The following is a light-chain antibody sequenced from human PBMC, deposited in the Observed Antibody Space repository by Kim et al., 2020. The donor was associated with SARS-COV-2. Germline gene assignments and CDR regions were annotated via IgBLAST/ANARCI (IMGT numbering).Light chain of an antibody. CDR2: GAS. V-gene: IGKV3-20*01. J-gene: IGKJ2*03. CDR1: QSISSSY. CDR3: QHYGSAPYR. Sequence: LSPGDRATRSCSDSQSISSSYVGWYQQKPGQAPRLLIYGASSRATGIPDRVSGSGSGTDFTLPISRLEPEDFAVYYCQHYGSAPYRFGQGTKLEI.